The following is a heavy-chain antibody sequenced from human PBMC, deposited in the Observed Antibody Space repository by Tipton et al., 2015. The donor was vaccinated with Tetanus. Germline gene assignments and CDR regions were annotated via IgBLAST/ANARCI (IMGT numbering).Heavy chain of an antibody. CDR1: GYTFTSYG. D-gene: IGHD2-15*01. CDR2: ISAYNGNT. CDR3: ARTLRSYYYYYGMDV. Sequence: QLVQSGAEVKKPGASVKVSCKASGYTFTSYGISWVRQAPGQGPEWMGWISAYNGNTNYAQKLQGRVTMTTDTSTSTAYMELRSLRSDDTAVYYCARTLRSYYYYYGMDVWGQGTTVTVSS. V-gene: IGHV1-18*01. J-gene: IGHJ6*02.